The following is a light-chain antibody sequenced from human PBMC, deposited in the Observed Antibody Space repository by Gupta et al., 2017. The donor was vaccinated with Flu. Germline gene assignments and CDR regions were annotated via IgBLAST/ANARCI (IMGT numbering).Light chain of an antibody. CDR1: SSDIGNNY. V-gene: IGLV1-51*01. Sequence: QSVLTQPPSVSAAPGQKVTISCSGSSSDIGNNYVSWYRQLPGAAPKLTIYDNDKRPSGIADRISGSKSYTSATLGITDLQTGDEADYYCSTWSSGLNSVVFGGGTKLTVL. CDR3: STWSSGLNSVV. J-gene: IGLJ3*02. CDR2: DND.